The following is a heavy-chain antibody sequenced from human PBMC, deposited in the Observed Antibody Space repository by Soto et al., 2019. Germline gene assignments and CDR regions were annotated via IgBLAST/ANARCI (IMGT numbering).Heavy chain of an antibody. J-gene: IGHJ4*02. CDR2: ISAYNGNT. V-gene: IGHV1-18*01. Sequence: QVQLVQSGAEVKKPGASVKVSCKSSGYTFTSYGISWVRQAPGQGLEWMGWISAYNGNTNYAQKIQGRVTMTTDTSTITDYMELRSLRSDDTAVYSCARAGGVTVNAHDYWGQGTLVTVSS. D-gene: IGHD2-8*02. CDR1: GYTFTSYG. CDR3: ARAGGVTVNAHDY.